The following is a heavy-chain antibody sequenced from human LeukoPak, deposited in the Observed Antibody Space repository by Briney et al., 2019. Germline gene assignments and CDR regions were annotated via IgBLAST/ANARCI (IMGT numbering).Heavy chain of an antibody. CDR3: AKVLTPGIAASLDY. J-gene: IGHJ4*02. Sequence: GGTLRLSCAASGFTFSSYGMSWVRQAPGKGLEWVSAISGSGGSTYYADSVKGRFTISRDNSKNTLYLQMNSLRAEDTAVYYCAKVLTPGIAASLDYWGKGTLVTVSS. V-gene: IGHV3-23*01. CDR2: ISGSGGST. D-gene: IGHD6-13*01. CDR1: GFTFSSYG.